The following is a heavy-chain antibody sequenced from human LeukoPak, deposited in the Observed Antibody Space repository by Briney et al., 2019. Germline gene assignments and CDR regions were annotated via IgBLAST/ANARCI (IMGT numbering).Heavy chain of an antibody. D-gene: IGHD3-10*01. V-gene: IGHV3-21*01. J-gene: IGHJ5*02. CDR2: IRSGSSDI. CDR1: GFTFSNYS. Sequence: PGGSLRLSCAASGFTFSNYSVNWVRQTPGKGLEWVSSIRSGSSDIYYADSVKGRFTVSRDNAKNSLYLQMNSLRAEDTAVYYCARGSYGSGSYSSNWFDPWGQGTLVTVSS. CDR3: ARGSYGSGSYSSNWFDP.